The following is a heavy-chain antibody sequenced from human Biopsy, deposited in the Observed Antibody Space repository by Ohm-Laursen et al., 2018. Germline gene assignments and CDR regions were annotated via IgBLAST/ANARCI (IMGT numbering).Heavy chain of an antibody. V-gene: IGHV4-61*01. CDR1: GDSLSGDNYY. CDR3: ARAPRDSFWSGSYKRGLWFDP. CDR2: VYNGGIT. J-gene: IGHJ5*02. Sequence: SETLSLTCTASGDSLSGDNYYWTSIRQPPGKGLGWIGHVYNGGITNYNPSLKSRVTISKDTSKNQFSLQVNSVSAADTAVYYCARAPRDSFWSGSYKRGLWFDPWGQGTLVIVSS. D-gene: IGHD3-3*01.